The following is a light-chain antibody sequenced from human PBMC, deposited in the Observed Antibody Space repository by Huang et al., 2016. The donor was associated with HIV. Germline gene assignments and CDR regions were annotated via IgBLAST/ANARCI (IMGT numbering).Light chain of an antibody. CDR1: QSVSTN. J-gene: IGKJ2*01. V-gene: IGKV3-15*01. Sequence: EIVMTQSPATLSVSPGERATLSCRASQSVSTNLAWYRHKPGQTPRLLIHGASTRATGIPARFSCSGSGTEFTLTISTLQSEDFAVYYCQQYNNWPPNTFGQGTKLEIK. CDR2: GAS. CDR3: QQYNNWPPNT.